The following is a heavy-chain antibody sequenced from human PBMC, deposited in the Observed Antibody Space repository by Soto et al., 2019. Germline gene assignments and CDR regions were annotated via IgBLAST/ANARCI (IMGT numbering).Heavy chain of an antibody. CDR2: IYYSGST. CDR3: ARHEEYTYYFDY. CDR1: GGSISSSSYY. D-gene: IGHD6-6*01. V-gene: IGHV4-39*01. Sequence: SETLSLTCTVSGGSISSSSYYWGWIRQPPGKGLEWIGSIYYSGSTYYNPSLKSRVAISVDTSKNQFSLKLSSVTAADTAVYYCARHEEYTYYFDYWGQGTLVTVSS. J-gene: IGHJ4*02.